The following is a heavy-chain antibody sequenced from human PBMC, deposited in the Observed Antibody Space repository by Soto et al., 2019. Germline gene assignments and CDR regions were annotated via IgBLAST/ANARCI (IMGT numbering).Heavy chain of an antibody. V-gene: IGHV4-61*01. CDR3: AVPPPWEPRPFQH. D-gene: IGHD1-26*01. J-gene: IGHJ1*01. Sequence: PSETLSLTCTFSGCSVSSGNYYWSWIRQPPGKGLEWIGYFYYSGITNYNPSLKNRVTISVDTSKNQFSLNLSSVTAADTAVYYCAVPPPWEPRPFQHWGQGTLVTVSS. CDR2: FYYSGIT. CDR1: GCSVSSGNYY.